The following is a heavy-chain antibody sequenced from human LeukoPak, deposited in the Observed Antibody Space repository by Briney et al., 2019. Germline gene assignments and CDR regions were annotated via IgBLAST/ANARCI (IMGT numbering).Heavy chain of an antibody. CDR2: ISSSSSYI. CDR3: ASIRRYSNYFDY. J-gene: IGHJ4*02. Sequence: PGGSLRLSCAASGFTFSSYSMNWVRQAPGKGLEWVSSISSSSSYIYYADSVKGRFTISRDNAKNSLYLQMNSLRAEDTAVYYCASIRRYSNYFDYWGQGTLVTVSS. CDR1: GFTFSSYS. V-gene: IGHV3-21*01. D-gene: IGHD4-11*01.